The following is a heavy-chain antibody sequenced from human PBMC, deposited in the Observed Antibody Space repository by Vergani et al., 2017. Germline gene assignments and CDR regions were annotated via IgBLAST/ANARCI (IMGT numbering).Heavy chain of an antibody. CDR1: GFTFDDYA. CDR3: AKGSSSSGYYYGMDV. CDR2: ISWYSGSI. J-gene: IGHJ6*02. D-gene: IGHD6-6*01. Sequence: EVQLVESGGGLVQPGRSLRLSCAASGFTFDDYAMHWVRQAPEKGLEWVSGISWYSGSIGYADSVKGRFTISRDNAKNSLYLQMNSLRAEDTALYYCAKGSSSSGYYYGMDVWGQGTTVTVSS. V-gene: IGHV3-9*01.